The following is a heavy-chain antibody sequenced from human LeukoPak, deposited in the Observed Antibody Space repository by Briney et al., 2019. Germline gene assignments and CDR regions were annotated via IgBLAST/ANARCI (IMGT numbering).Heavy chain of an antibody. CDR1: GFTFDDYA. CDR3: AELGITMIGGV. V-gene: IGHV3-9*01. D-gene: IGHD3-10*02. J-gene: IGHJ6*04. CDR2: ISWNSGII. Sequence: GGSLRLSCAASGFTFDDYAMHWVRQAPGKGLEWVSGISWNSGIIGYADSVKGRFTISRDNAKNSLYLQMNSLRAEDTAVYYCAELGITMIGGVWGKGTTVTISS.